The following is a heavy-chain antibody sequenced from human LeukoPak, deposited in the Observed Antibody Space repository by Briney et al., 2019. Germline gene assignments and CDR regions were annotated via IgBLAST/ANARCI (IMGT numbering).Heavy chain of an antibody. D-gene: IGHD4-17*01. CDR1: GDSFSSHY. Sequence: SETLSLTCAVSGDSFSSHYWTWIRQPLGKGLEWIGYISYIGSTNYNPSLKSRVTISIDTSKNQFSLKLSSVTAADTAVYYCARDLVTVTKGFDIWGQGTMVSVSS. V-gene: IGHV4-59*11. CDR2: ISYIGST. CDR3: ARDLVTVTKGFDI. J-gene: IGHJ3*02.